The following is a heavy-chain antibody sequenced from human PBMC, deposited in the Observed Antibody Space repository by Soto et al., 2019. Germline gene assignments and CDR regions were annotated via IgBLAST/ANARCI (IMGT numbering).Heavy chain of an antibody. CDR2: VEYGGST. Sequence: SETLSLTCTVSGGSIISSNFYWGWIRQPPGKGLEWIGSVEYGGSTYDNPSLKSRVTLSADTSKNQFSLNLTSVTAADTAIYYCASHVRGAVTMNWFDPWGHGTLVTVSS. V-gene: IGHV4-39*01. J-gene: IGHJ5*02. CDR1: GGSIISSNFY. D-gene: IGHD4-17*01. CDR3: ASHVRGAVTMNWFDP.